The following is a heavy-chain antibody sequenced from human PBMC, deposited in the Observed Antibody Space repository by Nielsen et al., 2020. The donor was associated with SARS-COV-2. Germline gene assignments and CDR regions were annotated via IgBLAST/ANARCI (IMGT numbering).Heavy chain of an antibody. J-gene: IGHJ6*02. Sequence: SVKVSCKASGGTFSSYAISWVRQAPGQGLEWMGGIIPMFGTVNYAQKFQGRVTITADESTSTAYMELNSLRSEDTAVYYCARGPYCGGDCHSVSDVWGQGTTVTVSS. CDR2: IIPMFGTV. D-gene: IGHD2-21*02. CDR1: GGTFSSYA. CDR3: ARGPYCGGDCHSVSDV. V-gene: IGHV1-69*13.